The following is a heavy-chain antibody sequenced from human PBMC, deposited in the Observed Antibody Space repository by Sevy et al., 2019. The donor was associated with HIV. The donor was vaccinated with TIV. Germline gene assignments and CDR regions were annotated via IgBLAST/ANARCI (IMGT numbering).Heavy chain of an antibody. CDR2: IKQDGSEK. D-gene: IGHD1-26*01. Sequence: GGSLRLSCAASRFTFSNYWMSWVRQAPGKGLEWVANIKQDGSEKYYVDSVKGRFTISRDNAKNSLYLQMNSLRAEDTAVCYCAREGAISFIVGATTGAFDIWGLGTMVTVSS. J-gene: IGHJ3*02. CDR3: AREGAISFIVGATTGAFDI. V-gene: IGHV3-7*01. CDR1: RFTFSNYW.